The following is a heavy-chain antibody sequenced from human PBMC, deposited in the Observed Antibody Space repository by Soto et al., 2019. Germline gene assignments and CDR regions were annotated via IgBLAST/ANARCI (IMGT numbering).Heavy chain of an antibody. D-gene: IGHD3-10*01. V-gene: IGHV4-39*01. CDR1: GGSISSSNYY. CDR3: ARTLNMVRGVTQWFDP. CDR2: IYYGGNT. Sequence: SSETLSLTCTVSGGSISSSNYYWDWIRQPPGKGLEWIGSIYYGGNTYYNPSLKSRVTISVDTSKNQFSLKLSSVTAADTAVYYCARTLNMVRGVTQWFDPWGLGTLVTVFS. J-gene: IGHJ5*02.